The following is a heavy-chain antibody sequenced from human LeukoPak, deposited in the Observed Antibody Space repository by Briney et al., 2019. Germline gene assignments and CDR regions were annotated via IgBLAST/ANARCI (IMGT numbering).Heavy chain of an antibody. CDR1: GFPFSTYP. Sequence: AGGSLRLSCGASGFPFSTYPMHWVRQAPGKGLEWVALISYDGSTKYNADSVKGRFTISRDNSKNTLYLQMSSLRAEDTAVYYCAKSSGTYYIYAYFDYRGQGTLVTVSS. D-gene: IGHD3-10*01. CDR3: AKSSGTYYIYAYFDY. CDR2: ISYDGSTK. V-gene: IGHV3-30*18. J-gene: IGHJ4*02.